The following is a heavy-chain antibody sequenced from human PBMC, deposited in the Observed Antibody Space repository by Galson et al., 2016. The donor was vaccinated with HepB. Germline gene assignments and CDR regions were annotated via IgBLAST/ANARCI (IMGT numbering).Heavy chain of an antibody. CDR2: IYYSGDT. CDR1: GDSISIRGYY. J-gene: IGHJ4*02. V-gene: IGHV4-39*02. CDR3: AGRTLHPSFDY. Sequence: SETLSLTCTVSGDSISIRGYYWAWIRQPPGKGLEWIGSIYYSGDTYNNPSLKTRVSMSVDTSKNHFSLELSSVPAADTAVYYCAGRTLHPSFDYWGQGTPVSVSS. D-gene: IGHD1-14*01.